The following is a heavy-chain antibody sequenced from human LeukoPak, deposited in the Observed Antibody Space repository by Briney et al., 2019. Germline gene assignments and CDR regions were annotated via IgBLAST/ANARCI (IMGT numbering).Heavy chain of an antibody. CDR3: ARLKVGMTSIEY. V-gene: IGHV1-2*02. CDR1: GYTFSGHS. J-gene: IGHJ4*02. Sequence: ASVKVSCKASGYTFSGHSLQWVRQAPGQGLEWMGWINPNSGGTNYAQKFQGRVTMTRDTSISTAYMELSSLRSDDTAVYYCARLKVGMTSIEYWGQGALVTVSS. D-gene: IGHD1-26*01. CDR2: INPNSGGT.